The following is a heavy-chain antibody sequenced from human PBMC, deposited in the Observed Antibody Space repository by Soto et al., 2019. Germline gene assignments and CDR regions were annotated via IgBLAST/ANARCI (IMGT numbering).Heavy chain of an antibody. D-gene: IGHD2-2*02. Sequence: QVQLQESGPGLVKPSETLSLTCTVSGGSISSYYWSWIRQPAGKGLEWIGRIYTSGSTNYNPSLKCRGTMPVATSRTQFSLKLSSVTAADTAVYYCARGLYLADWGQGTLVTVSS. J-gene: IGHJ4*02. CDR2: IYTSGST. CDR1: GGSISSYY. V-gene: IGHV4-4*07. CDR3: ARGLYLAD.